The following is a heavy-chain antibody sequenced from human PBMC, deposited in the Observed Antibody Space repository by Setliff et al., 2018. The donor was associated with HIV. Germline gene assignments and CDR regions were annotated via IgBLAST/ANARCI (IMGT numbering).Heavy chain of an antibody. Sequence: SETLSLTCSVSGGSVISYLWHWFRQPPGKGLEWIGYIYYTGITDYNPSLEGQLTISVDTSKNQVSLKLKSVTTADTAVYYCARELYGGNSRPFDYWGQGALVTVSS. V-gene: IGHV4-59*02. CDR1: GGSVISYL. CDR3: ARELYGGNSRPFDY. D-gene: IGHD1-26*01. J-gene: IGHJ4*02. CDR2: IYYTGIT.